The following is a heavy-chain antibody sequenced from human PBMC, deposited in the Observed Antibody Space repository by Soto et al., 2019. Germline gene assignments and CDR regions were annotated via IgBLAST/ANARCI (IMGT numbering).Heavy chain of an antibody. J-gene: IGHJ4*02. D-gene: IGHD1-7*01. CDR1: GYSFTTYF. V-gene: IGHV1-46*01. CDR2: INPNDGTT. Sequence: QVQLVQSGAEVKRPGASVKVSCKASGYSFTTYFMQWVRQAPGQGLEWVGIINPNDGTTSYAQKFQGRVTMTRDTSTNTVYMDLSNLRSEDTAVYYCETSLQLRKGWAFDYWGQGTLVTVSS. CDR3: ETSLQLRKGWAFDY.